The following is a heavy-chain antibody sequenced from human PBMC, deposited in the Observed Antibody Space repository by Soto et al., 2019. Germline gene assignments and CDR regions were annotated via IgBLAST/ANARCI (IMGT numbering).Heavy chain of an antibody. CDR3: ANFDWLKGTYYYGMDV. D-gene: IGHD3-9*01. Sequence: PGGSLRLSCAASGFTFSSYAMSWVRQAPGKGLEWVSAISGSGGSTYYADSVKGRFTISRDNSKNTLYLQMNSLRAEDTAVYYCANFDWLKGTYYYGMDVWGQGTTVTVSS. CDR1: GFTFSSYA. V-gene: IGHV3-23*01. CDR2: ISGSGGST. J-gene: IGHJ6*02.